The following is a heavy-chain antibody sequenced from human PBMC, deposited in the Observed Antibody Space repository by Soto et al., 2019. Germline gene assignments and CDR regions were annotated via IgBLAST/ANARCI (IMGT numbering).Heavy chain of an antibody. Sequence: GESLKISFKGSGYGFTSYLIGWVRQMPGKGLESMGRIDPSDSYTNYSPSFQGYVTMSADKSISTAYLQWNSLKAPDTAMYYCAGHSGDSSCENLDSWGEGSLV. CDR2: IDPSDSYT. CDR3: AGHSGDSSCENLDS. CDR1: GYGFTSYL. D-gene: IGHD6-19*01. J-gene: IGHJ4*02. V-gene: IGHV5-10-1*01.